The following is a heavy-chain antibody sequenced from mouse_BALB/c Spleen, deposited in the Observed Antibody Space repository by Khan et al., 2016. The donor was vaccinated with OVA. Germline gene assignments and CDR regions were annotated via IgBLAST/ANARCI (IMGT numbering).Heavy chain of an antibody. CDR2: IWGDGST. D-gene: IGHD2-1*01. V-gene: IGHV2-6-7*01. CDR1: GFSLTGYG. CDR3: ARAYYGNYREAMDY. J-gene: IGHJ4*01. Sequence: QVRLQQSGPGLVAPSQSLSITCTVSGFSLTGYGVNWVRQPPGKGLEWLGMIWGDGSTDYNSALKSRLSISKDNSKNQVFLKMNSLQTDDTARYYCARAYYGNYREAMDYWGQGTSVTVSS.